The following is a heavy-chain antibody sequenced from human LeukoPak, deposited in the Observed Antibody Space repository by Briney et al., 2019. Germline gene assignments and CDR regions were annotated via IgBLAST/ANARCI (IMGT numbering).Heavy chain of an antibody. V-gene: IGHV5-51*01. CDR1: GYSFTSYW. CDR3: ASSYYYGSGSYFHYGMDV. CDR2: IYPGDSDT. Sequence: GESLKISCKGSGYSFTSYWIGWVRQMHGKGLEWMGIIYPGDSDTRYSPSFQGQVTISADKSISTAYLQWSSLKASDTAMYYCASSYYYGSGSYFHYGMDVWGKGTTVTVSS. J-gene: IGHJ6*04. D-gene: IGHD3-10*01.